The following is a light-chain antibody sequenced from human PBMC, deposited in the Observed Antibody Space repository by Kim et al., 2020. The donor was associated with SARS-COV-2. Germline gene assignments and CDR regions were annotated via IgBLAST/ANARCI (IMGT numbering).Light chain of an antibody. J-gene: IGKJ5*01. CDR1: QGISSY. CDR2: AAS. CDR3: QQLNYSPIT. V-gene: IGKV1-9*01. Sequence: IQLTQSPSSLSSSVGDRVTITCRASQGISSYLAWYQHQPGKAPKLLIYAASTLQNGVPSRFSGSGSGTDFTLTNGNLQPEEFAAYYCQQLNYSPITFGPGTRLEIK.